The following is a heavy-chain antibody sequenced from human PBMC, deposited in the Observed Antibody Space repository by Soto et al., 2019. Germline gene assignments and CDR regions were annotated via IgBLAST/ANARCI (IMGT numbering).Heavy chain of an antibody. Sequence: ASVKVSCKASGYTFTGYYMHWVRQAPGQGLEWMGWINPNSGGTNYAQKFQGWVTMTRDTSISTAYMELSRLRSDDTAVYYCARDGGYCSSTSCPEDPYYYGMDVWGQGTKVTVSS. CDR3: ARDGGYCSSTSCPEDPYYYGMDV. CDR2: INPNSGGT. D-gene: IGHD2-2*01. CDR1: GYTFTGYY. V-gene: IGHV1-2*04. J-gene: IGHJ6*02.